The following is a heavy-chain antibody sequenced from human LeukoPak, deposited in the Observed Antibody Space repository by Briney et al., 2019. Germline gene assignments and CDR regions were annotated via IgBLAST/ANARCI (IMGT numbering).Heavy chain of an antibody. CDR2: ISGSGGST. V-gene: IGHV3-23*01. D-gene: IGHD3-3*01. CDR1: GFTFSSYA. J-gene: IGHJ4*02. Sequence: SLRLSCXASGFTFSSYAMSWVRQAPGKGLEWVSAISGSGGSTYYADSVKGRLTISRDNSKNTLYLQMNSLRAEDTAVYYCAKDWPGDGFWSGPSGGSFDYWGQGTLVTVSS. CDR3: AKDWPGDGFWSGPSGGSFDY.